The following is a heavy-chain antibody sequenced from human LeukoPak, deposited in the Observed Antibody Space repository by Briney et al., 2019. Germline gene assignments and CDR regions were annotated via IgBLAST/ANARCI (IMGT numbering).Heavy chain of an antibody. CDR2: IWYDASNK. CDR3: ATDISTHYFGS. CDR1: GFTFDNYA. V-gene: IGHV3-33*08. J-gene: IGHJ4*02. Sequence: GGSLRLSCAASGFTFDNYAMTWVRQAPGKGLEWVTFIWYDASNKYYAESVKGRFTISRDNSRNTVFLQMNSLRAEDTAIYYCATDISTHYFGSWGQGTLVTVSS. D-gene: IGHD3-9*01.